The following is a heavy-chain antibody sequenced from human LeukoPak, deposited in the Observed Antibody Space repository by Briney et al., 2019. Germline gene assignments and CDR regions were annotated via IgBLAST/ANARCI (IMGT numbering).Heavy chain of an antibody. J-gene: IGHJ5*02. CDR3: ARDSRRDYASGIPWFDP. V-gene: IGHV1-46*01. CDR2: INPSGGST. Sequence: ASVKVSCKASGYTFTSYDINWVRQAPGQGLEWMGIINPSGGSTSYAQNFQGRVTMTRDTSTSTVYMELSSLRSEDTAVYYCARDSRRDYASGIPWFDPWGQGTLVIVSS. D-gene: IGHD3-10*01. CDR1: GYTFTSYD.